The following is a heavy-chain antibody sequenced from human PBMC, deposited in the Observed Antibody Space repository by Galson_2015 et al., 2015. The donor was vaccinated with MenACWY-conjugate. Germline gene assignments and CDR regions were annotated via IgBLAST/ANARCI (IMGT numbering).Heavy chain of an antibody. CDR3: ARGKRLSGCMDV. CDR2: IYSDGST. Sequence: SLRLSCAASGFTVSSNYMSWVRQAPGKGLEWVSIIYSDGSTYYADSVKGRFTISRDNSKNTLYLQMNSLRAEDTAVYYCARGKRLSGCMDVWGKGTTVTVSS. J-gene: IGHJ6*03. V-gene: IGHV3-53*01. D-gene: IGHD6-19*01. CDR1: GFTVSSNY.